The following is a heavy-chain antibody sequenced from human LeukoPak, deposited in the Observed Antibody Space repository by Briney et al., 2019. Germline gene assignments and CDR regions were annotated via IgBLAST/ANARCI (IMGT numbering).Heavy chain of an antibody. J-gene: IGHJ4*02. V-gene: IGHV1-18*01. Sequence: ASVKVSCKASGYTFTSYGISWVRQAPGQGGEGMGWITAYNGNTNYPQKLHRRVTMTTATSTSTAYMELRSLRSDDTAVYYCARDAGLYYDFWSGHPDYWGQGTLVTVSS. CDR3: ARDAGLYYDFWSGHPDY. D-gene: IGHD3-3*01. CDR2: ITAYNGNT. CDR1: GYTFTSYG.